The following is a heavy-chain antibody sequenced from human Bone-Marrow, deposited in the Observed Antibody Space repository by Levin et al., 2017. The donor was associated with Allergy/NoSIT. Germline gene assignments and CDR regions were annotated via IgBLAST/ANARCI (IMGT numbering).Heavy chain of an antibody. CDR3: VRDDPDEGGYFDL. V-gene: IGHV4-4*02. CDR2: IYHSGST. CDR1: GGSISNNNW. J-gene: IGHJ2*01. Sequence: SETLSLTCAVSGGSISNNNWWSWVRQPPGKGLEWIGEIYHSGSTNYNPSLKSRVTISIDKSKNQFSLRLSSVTAADTAVYYCVRDDPDEGGYFDLWGRGTLVTVSS.